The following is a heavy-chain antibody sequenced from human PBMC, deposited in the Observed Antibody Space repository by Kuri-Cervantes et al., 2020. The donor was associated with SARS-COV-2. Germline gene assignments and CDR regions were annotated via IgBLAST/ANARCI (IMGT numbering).Heavy chain of an antibody. CDR2: INADDGNT. CDR3: ARGTYGDPDY. D-gene: IGHD4-17*01. CDR1: GYIFINYA. Sequence: ASVKVSCKASGYIFINYAMHWVRQAPGQRLEWVGWINADDGNTKYSQKFRGRVTISSDTSASTVYMELRSLRSDDTAVYYCARGTYGDPDYWGQGTLVTVSS. J-gene: IGHJ4*02. V-gene: IGHV1-3*01.